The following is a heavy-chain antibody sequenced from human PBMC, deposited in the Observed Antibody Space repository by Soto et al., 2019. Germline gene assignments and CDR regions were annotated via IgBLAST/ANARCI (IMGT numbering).Heavy chain of an antibody. Sequence: GGSLRLSCAVSGFDFSSHPMSWVRQAPEKGLEWVAGISDGGDLTYNADSVRGRFTISRDNSRNTLYLQMNSLRAEDTAVYYCARRVIGSSRAFDIWGQGTMVTVSS. CDR3: ARRVIGSSRAFDI. D-gene: IGHD3-10*01. CDR1: GFDFSSHP. CDR2: ISDGGDLT. V-gene: IGHV3-23*01. J-gene: IGHJ3*02.